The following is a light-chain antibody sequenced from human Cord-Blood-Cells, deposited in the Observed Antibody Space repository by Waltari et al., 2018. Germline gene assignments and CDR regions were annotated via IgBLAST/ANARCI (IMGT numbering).Light chain of an antibody. J-gene: IGKJ5*01. CDR2: AAS. Sequence: DRVTITCRASQSISSYLNWYQQKPGKAPKLLIYAASSLQSGVPSRFSGSGSVTDFTLTISSLQPEDFATYYCQQSYSTTPTFGQGTRLEIK. V-gene: IGKV1-39*01. CDR1: QSISSY. CDR3: QQSYSTTPT.